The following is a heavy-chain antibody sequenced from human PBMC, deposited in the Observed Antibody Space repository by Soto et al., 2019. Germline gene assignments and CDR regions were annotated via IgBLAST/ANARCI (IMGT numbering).Heavy chain of an antibody. CDR3: ARDLRGTGYYYYGMDV. CDR2: INSGGSST. CDR1: GFTFSSYW. J-gene: IGHJ6*02. V-gene: IGHV3-74*01. Sequence: PGGSLRLSCAASGFTFSSYWMHWVRQAPGKGLVWVSRINSGGSSTSYADSVKGRFTISRDNAKDTLYLQMNSLRAEDTAVYYCARDLRGTGYYYYGMDVWGQGTTVTVSS.